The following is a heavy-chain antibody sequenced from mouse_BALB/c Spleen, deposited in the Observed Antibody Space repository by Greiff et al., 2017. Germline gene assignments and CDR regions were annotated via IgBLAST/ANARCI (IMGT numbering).Heavy chain of an antibody. CDR3: ARGYDGEGYAMDY. CDR1: GFNIKDYY. D-gene: IGHD2-2*01. Sequence: VQLQQSGAELVRPGALVKLSCKASGFNIKDYYMHWVKQRPEQGLEWIGWIDPENGNTIYDPKFQGKASITADTSSNTAYLQLSSLTSEDTAVYYCARGYDGEGYAMDYWGQGTSVTVSS. CDR2: IDPENGNT. J-gene: IGHJ4*01. V-gene: IGHV14-1*02.